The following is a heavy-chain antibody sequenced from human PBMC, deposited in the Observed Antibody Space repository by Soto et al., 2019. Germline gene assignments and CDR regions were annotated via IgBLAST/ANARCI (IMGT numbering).Heavy chain of an antibody. CDR1: GYSLTSGYH. Sequence: PSETLSLTCGVSGYSLTSGYHWCWIRQPPGKGLEWIGTIYHSGTTYYNPSLMSRVTMSVDTSKNQFSLKVTSATAADTAVYFCVRVYGRSSCFFDSWGQGTLVTVSS. CDR3: VRVYGRSSCFFDS. CDR2: IYHSGTT. V-gene: IGHV4-38-2*01. D-gene: IGHD6-6*01. J-gene: IGHJ4*02.